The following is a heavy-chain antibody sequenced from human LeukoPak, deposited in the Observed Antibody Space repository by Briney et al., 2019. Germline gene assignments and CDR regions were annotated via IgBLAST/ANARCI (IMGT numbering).Heavy chain of an antibody. Sequence: ASVKVSCKVSGYTLTELSIHWVRQPPGKGPEGREGFNPKDGETIYAREFQGRVTMTEDTSTDTAYMELSSLRSEDTAVYYCAKIAHYGAYSDYWGQGTLVTVSS. CDR3: AKIAHYGAYSDY. CDR1: GYTLTELS. J-gene: IGHJ4*02. V-gene: IGHV1-24*01. CDR2: FNPKDGET. D-gene: IGHD4-17*01.